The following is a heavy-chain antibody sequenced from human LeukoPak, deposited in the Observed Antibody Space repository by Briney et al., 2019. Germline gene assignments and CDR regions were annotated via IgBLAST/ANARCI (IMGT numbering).Heavy chain of an antibody. CDR1: GFISSSYW. CDR3: ARGATVTTFVSSQRDYYYYHGMDV. J-gene: IGHJ6*02. V-gene: IGHV3-7*01. Sequence: GGSLRLSCAASGFISSSYWMSWVRQAPGKGLEWVANVKQDGSERYYGDSVKGRFTISRDNSKNTLYLQMNSLRAEDTAVYYCARGATVTTFVSSQRDYYYYHGMDVWGQGTTVTVSS. D-gene: IGHD4-17*01. CDR2: VKQDGSER.